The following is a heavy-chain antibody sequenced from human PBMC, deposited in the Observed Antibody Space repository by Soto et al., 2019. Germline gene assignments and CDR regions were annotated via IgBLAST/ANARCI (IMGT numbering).Heavy chain of an antibody. CDR2: ISGSGGST. CDR1: GFTFSSYA. V-gene: IGHV3-23*01. J-gene: IGHJ4*02. D-gene: IGHD3-3*01. CDR3: AKELRTLWEGSGYPSGYFDY. Sequence: EVQLLESGGGLVQPGGSLRLSCAASGFTFSSYAMSWVRQAPGKGLEWVSAISGSGGSTYYADSVKGRFTISRDNSKNTLYLQMNSLRAEDTAVYYCAKELRTLWEGSGYPSGYFDYWGQGTLVTVSS.